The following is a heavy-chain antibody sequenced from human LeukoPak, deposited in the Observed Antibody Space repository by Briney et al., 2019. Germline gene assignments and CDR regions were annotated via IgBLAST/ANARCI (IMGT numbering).Heavy chain of an antibody. Sequence: PSETLSLTCTVSGGSISTYFWSWIRQPPGKGLEWIGYIYYSGSTNYNPSLKSRVTISLDTSKNQFSLKLSSVTAADTAVYYCARDGIAAAGSWFDPWGQGTLVTVSS. CDR1: GGSISTYF. V-gene: IGHV4-59*12. CDR2: IYYSGST. D-gene: IGHD6-13*01. CDR3: ARDGIAAAGSWFDP. J-gene: IGHJ5*02.